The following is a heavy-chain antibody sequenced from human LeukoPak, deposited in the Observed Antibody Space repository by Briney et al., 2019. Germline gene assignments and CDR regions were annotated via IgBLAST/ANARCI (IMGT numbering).Heavy chain of an antibody. CDR2: ITGRGRAT. Sequence: PGGSLTLSCTASGLIFSNYSTTWVRQAPGKGLGWVSSITGRGRATYFADSVKGRFSDSRDHSQNTVFLHMNSLRADDTALYYCSKDPNGDYVGAFDMWGPGTMVTVSS. D-gene: IGHD4-17*01. J-gene: IGHJ3*02. V-gene: IGHV3-23*01. CDR1: GLIFSNYS. CDR3: SKDPNGDYVGAFDM.